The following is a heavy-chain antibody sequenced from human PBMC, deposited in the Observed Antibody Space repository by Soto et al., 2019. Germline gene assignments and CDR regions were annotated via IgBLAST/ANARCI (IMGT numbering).Heavy chain of an antibody. D-gene: IGHD3-3*01. CDR3: VRQYFDLWTDYPDFDY. J-gene: IGHJ4*02. V-gene: IGHV1-18*04. CDR2: ISPNSGRA. Sequence: QVQLVQSGAEMKRPGASVKVSCKASGYTFSKYDVSWVRQAPGQGLEWLGLISPNSGRASYSEKFQGRVTMSTDTPTTTAYLELRSLRSDDTAVYYCVRQYFDLWTDYPDFDYWGQGTLVTVSS. CDR1: GYTFSKYD.